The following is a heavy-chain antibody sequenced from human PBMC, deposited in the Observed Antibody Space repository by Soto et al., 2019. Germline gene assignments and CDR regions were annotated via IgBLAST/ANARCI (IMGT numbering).Heavy chain of an antibody. D-gene: IGHD3-3*01. J-gene: IGHJ6*02. CDR3: ARCYYDFWSGYYISPYGMDV. Sequence: GGSLRLSCAVSGFTFSDYYMSWIRQAPGKGLEWVSYISSRGSSIYYADSVKGRFTISRDNAKNSLYLQMNGLRAEDTAVYYCARCYYDFWSGYYISPYGMDVWGQGTTVTVSS. CDR1: GFTFSDYY. V-gene: IGHV3-11*01. CDR2: ISSRGSSI.